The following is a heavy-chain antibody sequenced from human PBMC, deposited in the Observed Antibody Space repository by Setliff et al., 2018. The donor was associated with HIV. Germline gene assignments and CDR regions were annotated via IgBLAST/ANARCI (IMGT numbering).Heavy chain of an antibody. J-gene: IGHJ6*03. CDR3: ARDRRGYYYGSGSCYMDV. CDR2: IYTSGIT. D-gene: IGHD3-10*01. V-gene: IGHV4-4*08. Sequence: SETLSLTCTVSGDSISSYYWSWIRQPPGKGLEWIGYIYTSGITDYNPSLKSRVTISGDTSKNKFSLKLSSVTAADTAVYYCARDRRGYYYGSGSCYMDVWGTGTTVTVSS. CDR1: GDSISSYY.